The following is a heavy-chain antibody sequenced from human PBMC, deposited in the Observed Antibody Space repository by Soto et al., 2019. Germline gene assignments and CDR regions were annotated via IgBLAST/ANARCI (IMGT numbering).Heavy chain of an antibody. Sequence: HPGGSLRLSCAASGFTFRNYPMTWVRQAPGKGLDWVSTISGSGADTYYPNSVKGRVIISRDNSKNTLYLQINSLRAEDTATYYCAKGGLLPRANRWFWGQGTLVTVSS. CDR3: AKGGLLPRANRWF. D-gene: IGHD2-2*01. J-gene: IGHJ4*02. V-gene: IGHV3-23*01. CDR1: GFTFRNYP. CDR2: ISGSGADT.